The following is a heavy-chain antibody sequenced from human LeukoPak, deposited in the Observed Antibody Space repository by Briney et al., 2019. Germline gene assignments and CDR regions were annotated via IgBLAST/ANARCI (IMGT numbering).Heavy chain of an antibody. D-gene: IGHD4-17*01. CDR3: ARDFRNGDFDY. CDR2: ISYDGSNK. J-gene: IGHJ4*02. V-gene: IGHV3-30*03. Sequence: GRSLRLSCAASGFTFSRYGLHWVRQAPGKGLEWVAVISYDGSNKYFADSVKGRFTISRDDSKNTLYPQMSSLRGEDTAVYYCARDFRNGDFDYWGQGTLVTVSS. CDR1: GFTFSRYG.